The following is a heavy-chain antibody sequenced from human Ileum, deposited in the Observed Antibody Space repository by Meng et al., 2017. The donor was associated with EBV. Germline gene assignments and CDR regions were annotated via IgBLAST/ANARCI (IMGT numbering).Heavy chain of an antibody. Sequence: QLQLVQSGAEVKKPGAAVRVSCXAXGYTFTHHGISWIRQAPGQGLEWMGWISCYNGNTNYAQKLQGRVTMTTDTSTNTAYMDLRGLRSDDTAVYYRARDPSNTSGRYAYFDYWGQGTLVTVSS. CDR1: GYTFTHHG. D-gene: IGHD6-19*01. J-gene: IGHJ4*02. CDR2: ISCYNGNT. V-gene: IGHV1-18*01. CDR3: ARDPSNTSGRYAYFDY.